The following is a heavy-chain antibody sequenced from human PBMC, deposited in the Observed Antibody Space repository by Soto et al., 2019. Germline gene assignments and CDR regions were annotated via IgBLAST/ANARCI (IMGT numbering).Heavy chain of an antibody. V-gene: IGHV4-59*12. D-gene: IGHD3-10*01. Sequence: SETLSLTCTVSGGSISSYYWSWIRQPPGKGLEWIGYIYYSGSTNYNPSLKSRVTISVDTSKNQFSLKLSSVTAADTAVYYCARVLPYYGSGSYWSWFYPWGQGTLVTVSS. J-gene: IGHJ5*02. CDR2: IYYSGST. CDR3: ARVLPYYGSGSYWSWFYP. CDR1: GGSISSYY.